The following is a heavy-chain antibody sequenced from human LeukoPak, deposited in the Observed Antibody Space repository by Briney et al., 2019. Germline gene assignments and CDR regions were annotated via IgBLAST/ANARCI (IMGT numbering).Heavy chain of an antibody. D-gene: IGHD3-10*01. CDR1: GGSISSDTYY. J-gene: IGHJ6*03. CDR2: IYYSGST. V-gene: IGHV4-39*07. Sequence: SETLSLTCTVSGGSISSDTYYLGWIRQPPGKGLEWIGSIYYSGSTNYNPSLKSRVTMSVDTSKNQVSLKLNSVTAADTAVYYCAREAYYYTSGTFSTNYFYYMDVWGTGTTVTFSS. CDR3: AREAYYYTSGTFSTNYFYYMDV.